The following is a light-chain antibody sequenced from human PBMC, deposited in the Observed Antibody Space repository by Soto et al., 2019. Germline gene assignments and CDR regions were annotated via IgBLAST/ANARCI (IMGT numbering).Light chain of an antibody. V-gene: IGLV2-11*01. CDR2: DVI. CDR3: LSYAGSSTRV. J-gene: IGLJ1*01. CDR1: SSDVGGYNY. Sequence: QSALTQPRSVSGSPGQSVTISCTGTSSDVGGYNYVSWYQQHPGTAPKLMIYDVIKRPSGAADRFSGSKCGNAASLTISGLQADDEADYYGLSYAGSSTRVFGTGTKVTVL.